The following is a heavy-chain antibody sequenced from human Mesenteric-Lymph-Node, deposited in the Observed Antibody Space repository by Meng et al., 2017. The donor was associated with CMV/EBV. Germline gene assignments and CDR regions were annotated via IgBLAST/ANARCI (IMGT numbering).Heavy chain of an antibody. V-gene: IGHV3-30*03. J-gene: IGHJ4*02. D-gene: IGHD6-6*01. CDR2: ISHDGSSK. Sequence: GESLKISCAASGLTFNRYGMYWVRHAPDRGLEYVAVISHDGSSKYYADSVRGRFTISRDDSKNMLYLQLNNLRDEDTAVYYCGAEYQLLNVPYFEYWGQGTQVTVSS. CDR1: GLTFNRYG. CDR3: GAEYQLLNVPYFEY.